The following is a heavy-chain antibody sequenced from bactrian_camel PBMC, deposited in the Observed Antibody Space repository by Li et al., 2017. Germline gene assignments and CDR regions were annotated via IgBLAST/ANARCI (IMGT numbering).Heavy chain of an antibody. D-gene: IGHD5*01. V-gene: IGHV3S53*01. CDR1: VFADNTYC. Sequence: VQLVESGGGSAQSGGSLRLSCATSVFADNTYCMGWFRQAPGKQREGVAATDSRDRIQYADSVKGRFTISRDNAKNTLYPQLNSLKTEDTAMYYCAKVESWGWEHNYWGQGTQVTVS. CDR2: TDSRDRI. CDR3: AKVESWGWEHNY. J-gene: IGHJ4*01.